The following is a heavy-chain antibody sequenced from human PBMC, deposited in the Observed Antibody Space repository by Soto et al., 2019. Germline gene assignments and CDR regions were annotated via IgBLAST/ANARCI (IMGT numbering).Heavy chain of an antibody. CDR3: TTQLITHYQNRGGEDV. J-gene: IGHJ6*02. CDR1: EGSFSSHT. V-gene: IGHV1-69*02. D-gene: IGHD6-6*01. CDR2: IIPVLTIA. Sequence: QVQLVQSGPELKKPGSSVKVSCTASEGSFSSHTFSWVRQTPGQGLEWMGRIIPVLTIANYAPKFQDRVTITADKSTTTVYMELSSLIPDDTAVYYCTTQLITHYQNRGGEDVWGQGTTVTVSS.